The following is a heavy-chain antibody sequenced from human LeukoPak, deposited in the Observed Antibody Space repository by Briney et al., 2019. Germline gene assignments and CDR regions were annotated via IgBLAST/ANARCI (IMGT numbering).Heavy chain of an antibody. J-gene: IGHJ4*02. Sequence: GGSLRLSCAASGFTFSSYGMHWVRQAPGKGLEWVAFIRYDGSNKYYADYVKGRFTISRDNSKNTLYLQMNSLRAEDTAVYYCAKDHCSGGSCVRAPDSYFDYWGQGTLVTVSS. D-gene: IGHD2-15*01. CDR3: AKDHCSGGSCVRAPDSYFDY. V-gene: IGHV3-30*02. CDR2: IRYDGSNK. CDR1: GFTFSSYG.